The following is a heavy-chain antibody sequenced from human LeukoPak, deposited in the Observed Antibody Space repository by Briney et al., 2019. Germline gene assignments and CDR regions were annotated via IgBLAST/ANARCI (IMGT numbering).Heavy chain of an antibody. V-gene: IGHV4-39*01. CDR3: ATLIAAAGILSTEADY. CDR1: GGSISNSNYY. J-gene: IGHJ4*02. CDR2: IYYSGST. D-gene: IGHD6-13*01. Sequence: PSETLSLTCTVSGGSISNSNYYWGWIRQPPGKGLEWIGSIYYSGSTYYNPSLKSRVTISVDTSKYQFSLKLSSVAAADTAVYYCATLIAAAGILSTEADYWGQGTLVTVSS.